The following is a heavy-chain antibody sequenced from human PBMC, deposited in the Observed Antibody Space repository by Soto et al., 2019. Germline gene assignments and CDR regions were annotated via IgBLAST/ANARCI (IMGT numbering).Heavy chain of an antibody. CDR1: GGSISSGGYY. J-gene: IGHJ4*02. Sequence: QVQLQESGPGLVKPSQTLSLTCTVSGGSISSGGYYWSWIRQHPGKGLEWIGYIYYSGSTYYNPSLTSRVTISVDTSKNQFSLKLSSVTAADTAVYYCARTYYGSGSLTLDYWGQGTLVTVSS. D-gene: IGHD3-10*01. V-gene: IGHV4-31*03. CDR2: IYYSGST. CDR3: ARTYYGSGSLTLDY.